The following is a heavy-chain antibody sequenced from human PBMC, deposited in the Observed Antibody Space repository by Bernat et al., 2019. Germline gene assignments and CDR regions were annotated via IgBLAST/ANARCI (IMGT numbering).Heavy chain of an antibody. CDR3: ARNYYGTDGYYYYMDV. CDR1: GYIFTSYY. Sequence: QVQLVQSGAEVKKPGASVKVSCKASGYIFTSYYMHWVRQAPGQGLEWMGIINPSGGSTSYAQKFQGRVTMTRDTSTSTVYMELSSLRSEDTAVYYCARNYYGTDGYYYYMDVWGKGTTVTVSS. J-gene: IGHJ6*03. CDR2: INPSGGST. V-gene: IGHV1-46*01. D-gene: IGHD3-10*01.